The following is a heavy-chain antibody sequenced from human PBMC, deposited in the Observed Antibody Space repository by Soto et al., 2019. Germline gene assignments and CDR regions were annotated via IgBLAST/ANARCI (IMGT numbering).Heavy chain of an antibody. V-gene: IGHV4-59*01. CDR1: GGSISSYY. Sequence: LSLTCTVSGGSISSYYWSWIRQPPGKGLEWIGYIYYSGSTNYNPSLKSRVTISVDTSKNQFSLKLSSVTAADTAVYYCARSGTTNAFDIWGQGTMVTVSS. CDR2: IYYSGST. J-gene: IGHJ3*02. CDR3: ARSGTTNAFDI. D-gene: IGHD1-26*01.